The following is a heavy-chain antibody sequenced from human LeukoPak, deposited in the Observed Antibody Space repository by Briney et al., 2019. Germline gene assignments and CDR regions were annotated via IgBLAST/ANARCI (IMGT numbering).Heavy chain of an antibody. Sequence: RSSETLSLTCTVSGGSINNYYWSWIRQPPGKGLEWIGYIYYSGSTSYNPSLKSRVTISVDTSNNQVSLKLTSVTSAETAVYYCARGPNYYSSGSYDYWGQGTLVTVSS. D-gene: IGHD3-10*01. CDR3: ARGPNYYSSGSYDY. V-gene: IGHV4-59*01. CDR2: IYYSGST. CDR1: GGSINNYY. J-gene: IGHJ4*02.